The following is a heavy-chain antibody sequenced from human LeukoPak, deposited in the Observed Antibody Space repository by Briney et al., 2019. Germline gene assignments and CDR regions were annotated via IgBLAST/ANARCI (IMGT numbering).Heavy chain of an antibody. CDR2: ISGSGGST. J-gene: IGHJ5*02. D-gene: IGHD1-7*01. CDR1: GFTFSSYA. Sequence: GGSLRLSCAASGFTFSSYAMSWVRQAPGKGLEWVSAISGSGGSTYYADSVKGRFTISRDNSKNTLYLQVNSLRAEDTAVYYCAKDRRITGTTGGWFDPWGQGTLVTVSS. CDR3: AKDRRITGTTGGWFDP. V-gene: IGHV3-23*01.